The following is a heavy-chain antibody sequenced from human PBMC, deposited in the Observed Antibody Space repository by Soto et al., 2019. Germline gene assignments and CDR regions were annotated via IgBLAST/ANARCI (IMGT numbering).Heavy chain of an antibody. Sequence: GASVKVSCKASGYTFTSYYMHWVRQAPGQGLEWMGIINPSGGSTSYAQKFQGRVTMTRDTSTSTVYMELSSLRSEDTAVYYCARDELSSGGWVVYAYDIWGRGTMVTVSS. J-gene: IGHJ3*02. CDR1: GYTFTSYY. CDR2: INPSGGST. CDR3: ARDELSSGGWVVYAYDI. V-gene: IGHV1-46*01. D-gene: IGHD6-19*01.